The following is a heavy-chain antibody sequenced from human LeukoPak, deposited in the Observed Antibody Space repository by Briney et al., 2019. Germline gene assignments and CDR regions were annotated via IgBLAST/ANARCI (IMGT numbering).Heavy chain of an antibody. J-gene: IGHJ6*03. CDR3: AKDRVPATYYYYYMDV. CDR1: GFTFSSYA. D-gene: IGHD2-2*01. CDR2: ISGSGGST. V-gene: IGHV3-23*01. Sequence: GGSLRLSCAASGFTFSSYAMSWVRQAPGKGLEWVSAISGSGGSTYYADSVKGRFTISRDNSKNTLYLQMNSLRAEDTAVYYCAKDRVPATYYYYYMDVWGKGTTVTVSS.